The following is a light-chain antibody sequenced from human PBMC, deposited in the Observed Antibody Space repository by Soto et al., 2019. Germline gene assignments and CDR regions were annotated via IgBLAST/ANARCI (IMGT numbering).Light chain of an antibody. CDR3: QVWDSSSDPFYA. CDR1: NIGSKS. Sequence: SYELTQPPSVSVAPGKTARITCGGNNIGSKSVHWYQQKPGQAPVLVIYYDSDRPSGIPERFSGSNSGNTATLTISRVEAGDEADYYCQVWDSSSDPFYAFGTGTKVTVL. J-gene: IGLJ1*01. CDR2: YDS. V-gene: IGLV3-21*04.